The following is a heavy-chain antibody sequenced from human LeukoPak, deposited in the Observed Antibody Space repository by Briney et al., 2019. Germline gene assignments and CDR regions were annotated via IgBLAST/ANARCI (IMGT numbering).Heavy chain of an antibody. CDR3: ARAETTVTCPHWFDP. Sequence: PGGSLRLSCAASGFTFSDYYMNWIRQAPGKGLEWVSYISGSSSYIYYADSVKGRFTTSRDNAKNSLYLQMNSLRAEDTAVYYCARAETTVTCPHWFDPWGQGTLVTVSS. V-gene: IGHV3-11*04. CDR1: GFTFSDYY. D-gene: IGHD4-17*01. CDR2: ISGSSSYI. J-gene: IGHJ5*02.